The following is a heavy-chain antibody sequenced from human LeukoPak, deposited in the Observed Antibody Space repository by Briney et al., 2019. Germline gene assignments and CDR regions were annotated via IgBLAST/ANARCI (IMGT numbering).Heavy chain of an antibody. J-gene: IGHJ5*02. CDR3: ARGPNKSDGGNSGSAWFDP. Sequence: ASVKVSCKASGYTFTTYDINWGRQATGQGLEWMGWMNPNSGNTGYAQKFQGRVTMTRNTSISTAYMELSSLRSEDTAVYYCARGPNKSDGGNSGSAWFDPWGQGTLVTVSS. CDR1: GYTFTTYD. D-gene: IGHD4-23*01. V-gene: IGHV1-8*01. CDR2: MNPNSGNT.